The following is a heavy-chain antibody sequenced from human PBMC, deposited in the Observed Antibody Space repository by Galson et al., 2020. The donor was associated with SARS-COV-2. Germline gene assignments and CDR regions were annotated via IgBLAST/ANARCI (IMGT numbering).Heavy chain of an antibody. V-gene: IGHV6-1*01. Sequence: SETLSLTCAISGDSVSSNSAAWNWIRQSPSRGLEWLGRTYYRSKWYNDYAVSVKSRITINPDTSKNQFSLQLNSVTPEDTAVYYCARAHSSGQRQLFYYFDYWGQGTLVTVSS. CDR3: ARAHSSGQRQLFYYFDY. J-gene: IGHJ4*02. CDR2: TYYRSKWYN. CDR1: GDSVSSNSAA. D-gene: IGHD3-22*01.